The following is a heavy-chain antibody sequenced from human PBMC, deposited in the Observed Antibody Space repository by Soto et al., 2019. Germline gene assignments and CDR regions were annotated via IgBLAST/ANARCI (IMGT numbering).Heavy chain of an antibody. CDR3: ARDHIPDY. Sequence: SETLYLTCTVSGDSISSGGYYWSWIRQHPGKGLEWIGYIYYSGSTYYNPSLKSRVTISVDTSKNQFSLKLSSVTAADTAVYYCARDHIPDYWAQGTLVIVSS. CDR1: GDSISSGGYY. CDR2: IYYSGST. J-gene: IGHJ4*02. V-gene: IGHV4-31*03.